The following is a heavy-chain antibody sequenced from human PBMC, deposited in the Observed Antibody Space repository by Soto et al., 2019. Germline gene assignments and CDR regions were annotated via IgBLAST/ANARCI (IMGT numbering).Heavy chain of an antibody. D-gene: IGHD1-26*01. CDR1: DLSFSNAY. Sequence: EVQLVESGGGLVKPGESLRLSCAASDLSFSNAYINWVRQAPGKGLEWVGRIKSKTDGGTIDYSAPVKGRFIISRDDSSNTVYLQMNSLKTEDTAVYYCTTGGALGYLGQGTLVTVSS. J-gene: IGHJ1*01. CDR3: TTGGALGY. CDR2: IKSKTDGGTI. V-gene: IGHV3-15*07.